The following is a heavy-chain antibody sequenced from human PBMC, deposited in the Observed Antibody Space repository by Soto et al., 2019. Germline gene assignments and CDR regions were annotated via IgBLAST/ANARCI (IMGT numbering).Heavy chain of an antibody. CDR1: GGSISSNSYY. CDR2: IYYSGST. J-gene: IGHJ4*02. D-gene: IGHD6-13*01. Sequence: SETLSLTCTVSGGSISSNSYYWDWIRQPPGKGLEWIGYIYYSGSTYYNPSLKSRVTISVDTSKNQFSLKLSSVTAADTAVYYCARDRGVIAAAGYFDYWGQGTLVTVSS. V-gene: IGHV4-30-4*08. CDR3: ARDRGVIAAAGYFDY.